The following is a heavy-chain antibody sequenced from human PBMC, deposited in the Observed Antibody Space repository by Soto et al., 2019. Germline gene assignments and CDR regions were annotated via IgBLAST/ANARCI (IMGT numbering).Heavy chain of an antibody. CDR1: GGTFSSYT. CDR3: ARQTVGLLFDY. D-gene: IGHD1-26*01. V-gene: IGHV1-69*02. CDR2: IIPILGIA. J-gene: IGHJ4*02. Sequence: QVQLVQSGAEVKKPGSSVKVSCKASGGTFSSYTISWVRQAPGQGLEWMGRIIPILGIANYAQKFQGRVTITADKSTSTAYMELSSLRSEDTAVYYCARQTVGLLFDYWGQGTLVTVSS.